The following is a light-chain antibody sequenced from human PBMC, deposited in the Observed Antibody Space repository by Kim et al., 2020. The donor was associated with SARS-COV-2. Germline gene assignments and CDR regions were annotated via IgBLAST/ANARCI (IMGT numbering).Light chain of an antibody. CDR3: QQYGSSPLAT. CDR1: QSVSSSY. Sequence: PGKRATRSCRASQSVSSSYLAWYQQKPGQAPRLLIYGASSRATGIPDRFSGSGSGTDFTLTISRLEPEDFAVYFCQQYGSSPLATFGPGTKVDIK. CDR2: GAS. V-gene: IGKV3-20*01. J-gene: IGKJ3*01.